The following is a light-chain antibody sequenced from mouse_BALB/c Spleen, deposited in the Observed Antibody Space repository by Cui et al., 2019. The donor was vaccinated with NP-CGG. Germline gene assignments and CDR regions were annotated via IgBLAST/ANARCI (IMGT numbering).Light chain of an antibody. CDR1: TGAVTTSNY. V-gene: IGLV1*01. CDR3: ALWYSNHWV. Sequence: QAVVTQESALTTSPGETVTLTCRSSTGAVTTSNYANWVQEKPDDLFTGLIGGTNNRPPGVPARFSGSLIGDKAALTITGAQTEDEAIYFCALWYSNHWVFDGGTKLTVL. CDR2: GTN. J-gene: IGLJ1*01.